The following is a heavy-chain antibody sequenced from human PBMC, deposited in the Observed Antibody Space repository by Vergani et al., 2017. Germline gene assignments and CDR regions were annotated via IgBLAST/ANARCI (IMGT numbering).Heavy chain of an antibody. CDR2: IRFDGSGK. CDR1: GFIFRSYS. CDR3: AKESGTIFADFDY. J-gene: IGHJ4*02. V-gene: IGHV3-30*02. Sequence: QVQLVESGGGVVQPGGSLRLSCAASGFIFRSYSMHWVRQAPGKGLEWVAFIRFDGSGKYYADSVKGRFTISRDNSKNTQNLQMNSLRAEDTGVYYCAKESGTIFADFDYWGQGTLVTVSS. D-gene: IGHD1-1*01.